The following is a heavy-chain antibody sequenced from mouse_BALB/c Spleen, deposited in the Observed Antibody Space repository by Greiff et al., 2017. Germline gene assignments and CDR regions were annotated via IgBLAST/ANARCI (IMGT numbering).Heavy chain of an antibody. J-gene: IGHJ4*01. CDR1: GYTFTSYW. V-gene: IGHV1-69*02. CDR3: TRMGYYDSYAMDY. D-gene: IGHD1-1*02. CDR2: IYPSDSYT. Sequence: QVQLQQSGAELVRPGASVKLSCKASGYTFTSYWINWVKQRPGQGLEWIGNIYPSDSYTNYNQKFKDKATLTVDKSSSTAYMQLSSPTSEDSAVYYCTRMGYYDSYAMDYWGQGTSVTVSS.